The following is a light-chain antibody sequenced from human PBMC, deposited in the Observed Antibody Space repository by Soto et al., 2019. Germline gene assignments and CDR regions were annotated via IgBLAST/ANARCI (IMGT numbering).Light chain of an antibody. V-gene: IGKV3-11*01. CDR3: QHRSHWN. CDR2: DAS. J-gene: IGKJ4*01. Sequence: EIVLTQSPATLSLSPGDRATLSCRASQSVSSYLAWYQQKPGQAPRLLIYDASNRATGIPARFSGSGSGTDFTLTISSLEAEDFSVYYCQHRSHWNFGGGTKVEIK. CDR1: QSVSSY.